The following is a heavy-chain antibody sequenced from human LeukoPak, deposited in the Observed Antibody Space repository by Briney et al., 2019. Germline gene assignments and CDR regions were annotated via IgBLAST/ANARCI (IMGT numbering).Heavy chain of an antibody. J-gene: IGHJ4*02. CDR1: GFNFSSYG. Sequence: GGSLRLSCAASGFNFSSYGMHWVRLAPGKGLEWVAVISYDGSNKYYADSVKGRFTISRDNSKNTLYLQMNSLRAEDTAVYYCARDIDTVGATQYYFDYWGQGTLVTVSS. CDR2: ISYDGSNK. V-gene: IGHV3-30*03. CDR3: ARDIDTVGATQYYFDY. D-gene: IGHD1-26*01.